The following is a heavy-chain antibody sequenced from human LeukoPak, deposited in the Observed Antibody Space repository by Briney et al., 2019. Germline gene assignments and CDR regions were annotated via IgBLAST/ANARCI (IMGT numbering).Heavy chain of an antibody. D-gene: IGHD3-16*01. Sequence: GGSLRLSCAASGFTFSSYWMHWVRQAPGKGLVWVSRINSDGSSTNYADSVKGRFTISRDNAKNTLYLQMNSLRAEDTAVYHCARDTAGIGVDYWGQGTLVTVSS. J-gene: IGHJ4*02. CDR3: ARDTAGIGVDY. V-gene: IGHV3-74*01. CDR1: GFTFSSYW. CDR2: INSDGSST.